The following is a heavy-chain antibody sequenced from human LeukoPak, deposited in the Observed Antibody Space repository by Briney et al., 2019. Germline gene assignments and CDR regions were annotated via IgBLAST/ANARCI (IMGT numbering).Heavy chain of an antibody. V-gene: IGHV4-34*01. CDR3: TRAVAAYYYYYYMDV. J-gene: IGHJ6*03. D-gene: IGHD6-19*01. CDR1: GGSFGGYY. CDR2: INDSGSS. Sequence: SETLSLTCAVYGGSFGGYYWSWIRQPPGKGLEWIGEINDSGSSNYIPSLKSRVTISVDRSKNQFSLWLSSVTAADTAMYYCTRAVAAYYYYYYMDVWGKGTTVTISS.